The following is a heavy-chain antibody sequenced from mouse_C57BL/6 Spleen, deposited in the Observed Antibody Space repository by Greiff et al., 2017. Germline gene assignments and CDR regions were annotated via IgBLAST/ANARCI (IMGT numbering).Heavy chain of an antibody. J-gene: IGHJ1*03. CDR3: AGITTVDLDFDV. CDR1: GYTFTSYW. CDR2: IHPNSGST. D-gene: IGHD1-1*01. V-gene: IGHV1-64*01. Sequence: QVQLQQPGAELVKPGASVKLSCKASGYTFTSYWMHWVKQRPGQGLEWIGMIHPNSGSTNYNEKFKSKATLTVDKTSSTAYMQLSSLTSEDSAVYYCAGITTVDLDFDVWGTGTTVTVAS.